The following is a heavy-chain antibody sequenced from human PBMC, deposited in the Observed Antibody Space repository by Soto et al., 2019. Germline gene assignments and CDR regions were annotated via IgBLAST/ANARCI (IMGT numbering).Heavy chain of an antibody. D-gene: IGHD2-15*01. CDR1: GGSISSYY. CDR3: ARVSVEVGGTEFDY. CDR2: IYYSGST. V-gene: IGHV4-59*01. J-gene: IGHJ4*02. Sequence: SETLSLTCTVSGGSISSYYWSWIRQPPGKGLEWIGYIYYSGSTNYNPSLKSRVTISVDTSKNQFSLKLSSVTAADTAVYYCARVSVEVGGTEFDYWGQGTLVTVSS.